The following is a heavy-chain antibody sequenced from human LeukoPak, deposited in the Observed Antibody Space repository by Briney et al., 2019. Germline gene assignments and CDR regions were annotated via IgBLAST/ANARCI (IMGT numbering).Heavy chain of an antibody. CDR1: KFTFSSYA. CDR2: MSYSGNTE. V-gene: IGHV3-30-3*01. D-gene: IGHD3-22*01. Sequence: GGSLRLSCAASKFTFSSYAMHWVRQAPGKGLEWVAVMSYSGNTEYYADSVKGRFTVSRDNSKKALYLQMNSLRVEDTAVYYCARNYDNSAYYFDSWGQGTLVTVSS. CDR3: ARNYDNSAYYFDS. J-gene: IGHJ4*02.